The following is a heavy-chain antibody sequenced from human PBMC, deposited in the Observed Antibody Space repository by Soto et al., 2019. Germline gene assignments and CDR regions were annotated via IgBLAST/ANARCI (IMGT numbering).Heavy chain of an antibody. CDR1: GYTLTELS. D-gene: IGHD3-9*01. V-gene: IGHV1-24*01. CDR3: ATGTYYDILTGYWNYYGMDV. J-gene: IGHJ6*01. Sequence: ASVKVSCKVSGYTLTELSMHWVRQAPGKGLEWMGGFDPEDGETIYAQKFQGRVTMTEDTSTDTAYMELSSLRSEDTAVYYCATGTYYDILTGYWNYYGMDVWGQGTKVTVSS. CDR2: FDPEDGET.